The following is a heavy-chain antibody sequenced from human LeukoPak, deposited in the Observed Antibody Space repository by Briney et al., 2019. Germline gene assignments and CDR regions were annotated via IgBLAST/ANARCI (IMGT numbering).Heavy chain of an antibody. V-gene: IGHV2-5*01. J-gene: IGHJ5*02. CDR2: TYWNDDQ. CDR3: AHNGLYH. CDR1: GFSLSTRGVG. D-gene: IGHD2-2*03. Sequence: KESGPTLVKPTQTLTLTCTFSGFSLSTRGVGVAWMRQSPGQAPEWLAVTYWNDDQRYSPSLKSRLTITKDTSKNQVVLTMTNMDPADTATYHCAHNGLYHWGQGTLVTVSS.